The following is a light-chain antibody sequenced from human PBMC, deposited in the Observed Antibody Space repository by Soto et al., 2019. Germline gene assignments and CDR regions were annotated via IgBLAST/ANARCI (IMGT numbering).Light chain of an antibody. J-gene: IGKJ1*01. CDR3: QQYGGSPRT. Sequence: EIVLTQSPGTLSLSPGERATLSCRASQSVSTSQLAWYQQKPGQAPRLLIFGASSRATGIPDRFRGSGSGTDFTLTISRLEPEDFAVYYCQQYGGSPRTFDQGTKVEIK. CDR1: QSVSTSQ. V-gene: IGKV3-20*01. CDR2: GAS.